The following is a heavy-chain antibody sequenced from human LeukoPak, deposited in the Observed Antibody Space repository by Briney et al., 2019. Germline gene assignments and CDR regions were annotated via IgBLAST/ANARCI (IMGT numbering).Heavy chain of an antibody. CDR1: GGTFSSYA. CDR2: IIPILGIA. J-gene: IGHJ4*02. V-gene: IGHV1-69*04. CDR3: AREIQREYYYDSSGYLV. D-gene: IGHD3-22*01. Sequence: SVKVSCKASGGTFSSYAISWVRQAPGQGLEWMGRIIPILGIANYAQKFQGRVTITADKSTSTAYMELSSLRSEDTAVYYCAREIQREYYYDSSGYLVWGQGTLVTVSS.